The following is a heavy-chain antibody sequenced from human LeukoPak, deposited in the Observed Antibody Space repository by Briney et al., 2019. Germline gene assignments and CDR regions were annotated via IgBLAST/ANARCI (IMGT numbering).Heavy chain of an antibody. CDR3: ARDLQYGDPFFDY. CDR1: GYTFTGYY. Sequence: ASVKVSCKASGYTFTGYYMHWVRQAPGQGLEWMGWINPNSGGTNYAQKFQGWVTMTRDTSISTAYMELSRLRSEDTAVYYCARDLQYGDPFFDYWGQGTLVTVSS. J-gene: IGHJ4*02. V-gene: IGHV1-2*04. D-gene: IGHD4-17*01. CDR2: INPNSGGT.